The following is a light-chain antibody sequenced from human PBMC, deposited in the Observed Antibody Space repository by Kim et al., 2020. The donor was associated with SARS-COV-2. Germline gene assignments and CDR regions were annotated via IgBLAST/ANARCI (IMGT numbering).Light chain of an antibody. CDR1: SSDFGDYDW. CDR2: NVY. J-gene: IGLJ3*02. Sequence: PGQSITISCPGTSSDFGDYDWVSWYQQHPGKGPKLMIYNVYNRPSGVSNRFSGSKSGNTASLHITGLQAEDEADYYCSTYTTTTTLFGGGTQLTVL. V-gene: IGLV2-14*03. CDR3: STYTTTTTL.